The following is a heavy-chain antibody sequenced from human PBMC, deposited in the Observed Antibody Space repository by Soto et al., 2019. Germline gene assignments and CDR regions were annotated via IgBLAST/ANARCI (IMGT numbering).Heavy chain of an antibody. CDR2: ITPMFGTP. CDR3: ARDGTLCDSSAYYYLY. Sequence: SVKVSCKASGGTFSRYTITWVRQAPGQGLEWMGGITPMFGTPNYAQKFQGRVTITADESTSTAYMELSSLRSEDTAMYYCARDGTLCDSSAYYYLYWGQGTLVTVSS. V-gene: IGHV1-69*13. D-gene: IGHD3-22*01. CDR1: GGTFSRYT. J-gene: IGHJ4*02.